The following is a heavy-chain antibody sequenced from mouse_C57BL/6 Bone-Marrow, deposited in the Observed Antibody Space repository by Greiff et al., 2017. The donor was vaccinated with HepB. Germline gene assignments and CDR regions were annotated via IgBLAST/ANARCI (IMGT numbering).Heavy chain of an antibody. V-gene: IGHV1-82*01. CDR3: ATNWDFDY. CDR1: GYAFSSSW. D-gene: IGHD4-1*01. J-gene: IGHJ2*01. Sequence: QVQLQQSGPELVKPGASVKISCKASGYAFSSSWMNWVKQRPGKGLEWIGRIYPGDGDTNYNGKLKGKATLTADKSSSTAYMQLSSLTSEDSAVYFCATNWDFDYWGQGTTLTVSS. CDR2: IYPGDGDT.